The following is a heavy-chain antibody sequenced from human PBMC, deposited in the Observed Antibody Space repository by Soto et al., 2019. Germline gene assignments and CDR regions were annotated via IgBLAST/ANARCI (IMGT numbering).Heavy chain of an antibody. D-gene: IGHD3-10*01. CDR1: GGSFSGYY. CDR2: CNHSGST. J-gene: IGHJ4*02. Sequence: SETLSLTCAVYGGSFSGYYWSWIRQPPGKGLEWIGECNHSGSTNYNPSLKSRVTLSLDTSKNQFSLMLSSVTAADTAVYYCARAGPYYYASGSYSRPLDNWGQGTLVTVSS. V-gene: IGHV4-34*01. CDR3: ARAGPYYYASGSYSRPLDN.